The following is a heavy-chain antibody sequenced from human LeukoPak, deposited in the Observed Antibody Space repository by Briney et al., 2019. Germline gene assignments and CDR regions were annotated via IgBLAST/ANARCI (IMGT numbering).Heavy chain of an antibody. J-gene: IGHJ1*01. CDR1: GYILTELS. CDR3: APHSSGYYYVEPLCQR. CDR2: FDPEDGET. D-gene: IGHD3-22*01. Sequence: ASVKVSCKVSGYILTELSMHWVRQAPGKGLEWMGGFDPEDGETIYAQKFQGRITMTEDTSTDTAYMELSSLRSEDTAVYYCAPHSSGYYYVEPLCQRWGDSTLVTVSS. V-gene: IGHV1-24*01.